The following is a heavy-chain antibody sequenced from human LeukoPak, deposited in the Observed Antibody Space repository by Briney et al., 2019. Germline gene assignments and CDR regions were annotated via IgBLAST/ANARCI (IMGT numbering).Heavy chain of an antibody. V-gene: IGHV1-24*01. Sequence: GASVKVSCKVSGITRRKLSMHCGRRAPGKGLEWMGGFDPEDGETIYAQKFQGRVSMTEDTSTDTAYMELSSLSSGDTAVYYCATGFRYVDYWGQGTLVTVSS. J-gene: IGHJ4*02. CDR1: GITRRKLS. CDR2: FDPEDGET. CDR3: ATGFRYVDY.